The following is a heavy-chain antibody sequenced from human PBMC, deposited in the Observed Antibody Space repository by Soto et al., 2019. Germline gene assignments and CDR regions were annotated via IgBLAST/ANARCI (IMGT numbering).Heavy chain of an antibody. D-gene: IGHD4-17*01. J-gene: IGHJ4*02. V-gene: IGHV3-30-3*01. CDR1: GFSFSSFA. CDR3: TREYTVTTPTFDY. CDR2: ISYDGSNK. Sequence: GGSLRLSCAASGFSFSSFAMHWVRQAPGNGLEWVAIISYDGSNKNYADSVKGRFTISRDNSRNTLYLQMNSLRAEDTAVYFCTREYTVTTPTFDYWGLGTLVTVSS.